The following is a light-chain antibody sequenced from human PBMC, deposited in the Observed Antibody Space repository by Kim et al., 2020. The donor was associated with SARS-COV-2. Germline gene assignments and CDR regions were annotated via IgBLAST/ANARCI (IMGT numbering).Light chain of an antibody. Sequence: ALGQTVRITCQGDSLRSYYASWYQQKPGQAPVLVIYGKNNRPSGIPDRFSGSSSGNTASLTITGAQAEDEADYYCNSRDSSGNRGVFVGGTQLTVL. CDR3: NSRDSSGNRGV. J-gene: IGLJ2*01. V-gene: IGLV3-19*01. CDR2: GKN. CDR1: SLRSYY.